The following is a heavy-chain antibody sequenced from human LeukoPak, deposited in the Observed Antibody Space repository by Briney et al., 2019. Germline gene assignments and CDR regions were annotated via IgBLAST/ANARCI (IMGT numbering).Heavy chain of an antibody. CDR3: ARDMIAVAGYDY. J-gene: IGHJ4*02. CDR2: ISSSSSYI. CDR1: GFTFSTYS. Sequence: GGSLRLSCAASGFTFSTYSMNWDRQAPGKGLEWVSSISSSSSYIHYADSVKGRFTISRDNAENSLYLQMNSLRAEDTAVYYCARDMIAVAGYDYWGQGTLVTVSS. D-gene: IGHD6-19*01. V-gene: IGHV3-21*01.